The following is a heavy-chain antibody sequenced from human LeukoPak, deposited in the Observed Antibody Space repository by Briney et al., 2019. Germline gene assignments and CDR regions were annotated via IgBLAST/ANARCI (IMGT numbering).Heavy chain of an antibody. CDR3: ARDQTYYYDSSCYYVGWFDP. CDR2: TYYRSKWYN. D-gene: IGHD3-22*01. J-gene: IGHJ5*02. V-gene: IGHV6-1*01. CDR1: GDGVSSKSAA. Sequence: SQTLSLTCAISGDGVSSKSAAWNWIRQSPSRGLGWLGRTYYRSKWYNDYAVTVQSRITINPDTTKNQFSLQLTSVTPEDMAVYYCARDQTYYYDSSCYYVGWFDPWGQGTLVTVSS.